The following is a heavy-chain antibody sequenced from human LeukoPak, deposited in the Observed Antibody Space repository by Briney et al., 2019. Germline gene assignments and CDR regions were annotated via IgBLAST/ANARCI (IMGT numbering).Heavy chain of an antibody. J-gene: IGHJ4*02. CDR1: GGSISSGSW. CDR2: IHHSGST. Sequence: PSGTLSLTCAVSGGSISSGSWWGWTRQPPGKGLEWIGEIHHSGSTNYNPSLKSRVTLSVDKSKNQLSLRLTSVTAADTAVYYCARGGDYRFDYWGQGTLVTVSS. CDR3: ARGGDYRFDY. D-gene: IGHD4-17*01. V-gene: IGHV4-4*02.